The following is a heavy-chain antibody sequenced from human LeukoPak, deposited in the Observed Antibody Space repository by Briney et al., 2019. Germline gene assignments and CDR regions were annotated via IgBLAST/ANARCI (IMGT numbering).Heavy chain of an antibody. CDR3: ARGLVATITSGYYYYGMDV. V-gene: IGHV4-61*02. D-gene: IGHD5-12*01. J-gene: IGHJ6*02. CDR2: IYTSGST. Sequence: PSQTLSLTWTVSGGSISSGSYYWSWIRQPARKGLEWIGRIYTSGSTNYNPSLKSRVTISVDTSKNQFSLKLSSVTAADTAVYYCARGLVATITSGYYYYGMDVWGQGTTVTVSS. CDR1: GGSISSGSYY.